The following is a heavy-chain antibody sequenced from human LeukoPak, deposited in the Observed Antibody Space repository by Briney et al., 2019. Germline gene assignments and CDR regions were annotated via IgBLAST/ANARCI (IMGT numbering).Heavy chain of an antibody. D-gene: IGHD3-22*01. CDR1: GYTFTSYY. J-gene: IGHJ3*02. CDR2: INPSGGST. CDR3: ASLLSLYYYDSSGYRGPAFDI. Sequence: ASVKVSCKASGYTFTSYYMHWVRQAPGQGLEWMGIINPSGGSTSYAQKFQGRVTMTRDTSTSTVYMELSSLRSEDTAVYYCASLLSLYYYDSSGYRGPAFDIWGQGTMVTVSS. V-gene: IGHV1-46*01.